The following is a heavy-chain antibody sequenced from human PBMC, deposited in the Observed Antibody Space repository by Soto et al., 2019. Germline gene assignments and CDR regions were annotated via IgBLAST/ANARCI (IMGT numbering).Heavy chain of an antibody. Sequence: PGGSLRLSCAASGFTFSSYWMSWVRQAPGKGLEWVANIKQDGSEKYYVDSVKGRFTISRDNAKNSLYLQMNSLRAEDTAVYYCARVPRRSSSCFDPWGQGTLVTVSS. CDR1: GFTFSSYW. V-gene: IGHV3-7*01. D-gene: IGHD6-13*01. CDR2: IKQDGSEK. CDR3: ARVPRRSSSCFDP. J-gene: IGHJ5*02.